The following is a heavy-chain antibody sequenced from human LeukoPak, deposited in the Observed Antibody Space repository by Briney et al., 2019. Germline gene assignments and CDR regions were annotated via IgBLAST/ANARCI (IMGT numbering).Heavy chain of an antibody. CDR2: IWYDGNNK. CDR3: ARARDYGDYVNWFDP. J-gene: IGHJ5*02. Sequence: GGSLRLSCAASGFTFSTYGMQWVRQAPGKGLEWVALIWYDGNNKYYADSVKGRFTISRDNAKNTLYLQMSSLRAEDTAVYYCARARDYGDYVNWFDPWGQGTLVTVSS. CDR1: GFTFSTYG. V-gene: IGHV3-33*01. D-gene: IGHD4-17*01.